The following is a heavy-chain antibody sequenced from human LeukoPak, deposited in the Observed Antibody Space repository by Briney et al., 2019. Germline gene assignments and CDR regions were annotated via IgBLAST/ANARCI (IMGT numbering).Heavy chain of an antibody. V-gene: IGHV3-15*01. CDR3: TTDRLTMVRDFDY. J-gene: IGHJ4*02. CDR2: IKSKTDGGTT. Sequence: GGSLRLSCAASGFTFSNAWMSWVRQAPGKGLEWVGRIKSKTDGGTTDYAAPVKGGFTISRDDSKNTLYLQMNSLKTEDTAVYYCTTDRLTMVRDFDYWGQGTLVTVSS. CDR1: GFTFSNAW. D-gene: IGHD3-10*01.